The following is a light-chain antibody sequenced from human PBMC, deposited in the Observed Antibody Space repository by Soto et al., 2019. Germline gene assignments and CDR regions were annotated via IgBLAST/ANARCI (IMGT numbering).Light chain of an antibody. CDR2: GAS. Sequence: ELVLTQSRGTLSLAPGEMAALSCRASQSVSSSYLAWYQQKPGQAPRLLIYGASSRATGIPDRFSGSGSGTDFTLTTSRLEPEDFAVYYCQQYGSSWTFGQGTKVDIK. CDR3: QQYGSSWT. J-gene: IGKJ1*01. V-gene: IGKV3-20*01. CDR1: QSVSSSY.